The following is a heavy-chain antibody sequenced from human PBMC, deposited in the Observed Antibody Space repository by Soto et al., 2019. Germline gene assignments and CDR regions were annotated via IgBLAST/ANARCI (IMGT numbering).Heavy chain of an antibody. CDR3: ARDSAYCAADCSGY. Sequence: ASVKVSCKASGYTFTSYGISWVRQAPGQGLEWMGWISANNGHTNYAQKLQGRVTMTTDTSTSTAYMELRSLRSDDTAVYYCARDSAYCAADCSGYWGQETLVTVSS. J-gene: IGHJ4*02. D-gene: IGHD2-21*01. CDR1: GYTFTSYG. CDR2: ISANNGHT. V-gene: IGHV1-18*01.